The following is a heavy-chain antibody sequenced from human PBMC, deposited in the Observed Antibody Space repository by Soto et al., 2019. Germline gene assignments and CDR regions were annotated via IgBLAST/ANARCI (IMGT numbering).Heavy chain of an antibody. CDR2: TYHSGRT. Sequence: QVHLQESVPGLVEPSQTLSLTCTVSGDSISSGDYYWSWIRQSPDKGLEWIGYTYHSGRTYYKPSLKSRVTISADTSKNQFSLKLGSVTAADTAVYYCARRHYYDSSGYADALDIWGQGTSVTVSS. J-gene: IGHJ3*02. V-gene: IGHV4-30-4*01. D-gene: IGHD3-22*01. CDR3: ARRHYYDSSGYADALDI. CDR1: GDSISSGDYY.